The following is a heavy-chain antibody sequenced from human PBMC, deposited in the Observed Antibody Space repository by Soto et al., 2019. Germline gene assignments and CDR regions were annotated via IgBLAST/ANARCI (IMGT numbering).Heavy chain of an antibody. V-gene: IGHV4-39*01. CDR3: ARRDCGGDCYDAFDI. CDR2: IYYSGST. Sequence: LPETLSLTCTVSGGSISSSSYYWGWIRQPPGKGLEWIGSIYYSGSTYYNPSLKSRVTISVDTPKNHFSLKLSSVTAADTAVYYCARRDCGGDCYDAFDIWGQGTMVTVSS. CDR1: GGSISSSSYY. D-gene: IGHD2-21*02. J-gene: IGHJ3*02.